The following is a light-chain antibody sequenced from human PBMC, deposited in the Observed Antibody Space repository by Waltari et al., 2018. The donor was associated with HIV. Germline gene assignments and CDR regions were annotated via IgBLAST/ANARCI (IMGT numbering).Light chain of an antibody. CDR3: AAWDDSLNSFV. CDR2: RNN. J-gene: IGLJ1*01. CDR1: SSNTGSHS. V-gene: IGLV1-47*01. Sequence: QSVLTQPPSESATPGQRVTISCSGGSSNTGSHSVYWYQQIPGTAPKLLIYRNNQRPSRVPDRCSGSKSGTSASLAISGLQSEDEADYYCAAWDDSLNSFVFGTGTRVTVL.